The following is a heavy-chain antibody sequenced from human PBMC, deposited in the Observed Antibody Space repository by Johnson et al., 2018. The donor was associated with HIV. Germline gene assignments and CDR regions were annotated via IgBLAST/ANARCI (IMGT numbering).Heavy chain of an antibody. V-gene: IGHV3-30*03. CDR3: YCTDRLGEGSASKGTVDA. J-gene: IGHJ3*01. Sequence: QVQLVESGGGVVQPGRSLRLSCAASGFTVSSNYMNWVRQAPGKGLEWVAVISYDGTKQYSAGSVKGRFTISRANSKNTLYLQMNHLRLWDTAVYSCYCTDRLGEGSASKGTVDAWGQGTMVTVSS. CDR1: GFTVSSNY. CDR2: ISYDGTKQ. D-gene: IGHD3-16*01.